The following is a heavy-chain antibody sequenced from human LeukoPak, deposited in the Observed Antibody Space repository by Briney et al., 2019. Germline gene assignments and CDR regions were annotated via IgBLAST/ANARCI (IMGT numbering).Heavy chain of an antibody. J-gene: IGHJ4*02. D-gene: IGHD3-16*01. V-gene: IGHV3-74*01. CDR2: INSDGSST. CDR1: GFTFSSYW. CDR3: ARARKGDFDY. Sequence: GGSLRLSCAASGFTFSSYWMHWVRQAPGKGLAWVSRINSDGSSTSYADSVKGRFTISRDNAKNTLYLQINSLRAEDTAVYYCARARKGDFDYWGQGTLVTVSS.